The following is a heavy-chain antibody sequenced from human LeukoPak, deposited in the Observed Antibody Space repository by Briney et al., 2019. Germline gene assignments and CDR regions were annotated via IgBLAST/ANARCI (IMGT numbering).Heavy chain of an antibody. CDR1: GFTFSSYG. CDR3: ASYDILTGYHSPFDY. CDR2: ISYDGKNM. J-gene: IGHJ4*02. D-gene: IGHD3-9*01. Sequence: GGSLRLSCAASGFTFSSYGMHWVRQAPGKGLEWVAVISYDGKNMYYADSVKGRFTISRDNSQNTLYLQMNSLRVEDTAVYYCASYDILTGYHSPFDYWGQGSLSPSPQ. V-gene: IGHV3-30*03.